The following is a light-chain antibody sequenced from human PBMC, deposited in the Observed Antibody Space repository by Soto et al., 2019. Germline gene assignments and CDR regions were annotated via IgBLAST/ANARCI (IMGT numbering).Light chain of an antibody. Sequence: SQMTLSPSTRATSLGNRVTSTSRSHQSISSWLAWYQQKPGKAPKLLIYDASGLESGVPSRFSGSGSGTEFTLTISSLEPDDFAIYYCQQYKSYSWTFGQGSKVDNK. CDR2: DAS. J-gene: IGKJ1*01. CDR3: QQYKSYSWT. V-gene: IGKV1-5*01. CDR1: QSISSW.